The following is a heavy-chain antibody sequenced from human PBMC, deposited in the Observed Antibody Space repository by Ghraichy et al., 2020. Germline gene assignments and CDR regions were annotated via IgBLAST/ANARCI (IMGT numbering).Heavy chain of an antibody. CDR1: GFTVSSIY. Sequence: GESLNISCAVSGFTVSSIYLSWVRQPPGKGLEWLSIIYSGGATYYADSVKGRFTISRDNSKNTLYLEMNSLRVDDTAVYYCAREYYINNYSPHMAVWGKGTTVTVSS. V-gene: IGHV3-53*01. J-gene: IGHJ6*03. CDR2: IYSGGAT. CDR3: AREYYINNYSPHMAV. D-gene: IGHD3-10*01.